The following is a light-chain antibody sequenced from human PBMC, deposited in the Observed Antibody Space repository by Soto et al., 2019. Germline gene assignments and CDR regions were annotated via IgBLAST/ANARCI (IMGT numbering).Light chain of an antibody. CDR3: HQYNSWPRGT. J-gene: IGKJ3*01. Sequence: EIMMTQSPVTLSVSPGERATLSCRASQSVNSNLAWYQQKPGQAPRLLIYGASTRATGIPASFIGNGSGTEFTLAASSLQPEDFAVYYCHQYNSWPRGTFGPGTKVEIK. V-gene: IGKV3-15*01. CDR2: GAS. CDR1: QSVNSN.